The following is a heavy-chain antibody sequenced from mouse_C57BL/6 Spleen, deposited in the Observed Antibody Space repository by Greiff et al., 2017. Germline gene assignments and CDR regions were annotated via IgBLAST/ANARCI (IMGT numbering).Heavy chain of an antibody. Sequence: QVQLQQSGAELVRPGASVTLSCKASGYTFTDYEMHWVKQTPVHGLEWIGAIDPETGGTAYNQKFKGKAILTADKSSSTAYMELRSLTSEDSAVYYGTIGDGYYPHWYFDVWGTGTTVTVSS. CDR2: IDPETGGT. CDR3: TIGDGYYPHWYFDV. CDR1: GYTFTDYE. D-gene: IGHD2-3*01. J-gene: IGHJ1*03. V-gene: IGHV1-15*01.